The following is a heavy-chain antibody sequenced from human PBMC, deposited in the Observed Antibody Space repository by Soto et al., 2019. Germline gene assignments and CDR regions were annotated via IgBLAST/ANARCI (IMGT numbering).Heavy chain of an antibody. CDR3: AREGSYSSGENWFDP. J-gene: IGHJ5*02. D-gene: IGHD6-25*01. CDR1: GGSISSYY. V-gene: IGHV4-59*01. Sequence: SETLSLTCTVSGGSISSYYWSWIRQPPGKGLEWIGYIYYSGSTNYNPSLKSRVTISVDTSKNQFSLKLSSVTAADTAVYYCAREGSYSSGENWFDPWGQGTLVTVSS. CDR2: IYYSGST.